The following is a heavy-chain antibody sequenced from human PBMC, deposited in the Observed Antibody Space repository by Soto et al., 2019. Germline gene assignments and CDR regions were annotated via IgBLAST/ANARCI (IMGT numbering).Heavy chain of an antibody. CDR2: VEQDGSEI. CDR3: ARGAN. CDR1: GFTFSSYW. Sequence: GGSLRLSCVASGFTFSSYWMSWVRQAPGKGLEWVANVEQDGSEIYYVDSVRGRFTISRDNPRNLLYLEMNSLRVEDTALYYCARGANWGQGTLVTVSS. J-gene: IGHJ4*02. V-gene: IGHV3-7*01.